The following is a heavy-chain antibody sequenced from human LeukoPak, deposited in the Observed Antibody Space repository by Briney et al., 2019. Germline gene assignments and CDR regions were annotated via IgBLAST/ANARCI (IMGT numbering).Heavy chain of an antibody. CDR2: IEQDGSEK. V-gene: IGHV3-7*01. CDR1: GFSFSTYW. J-gene: IGHJ4*02. D-gene: IGHD1-20*01. CDR3: ARAGNWNDGGYFDY. Sequence: GGSLRLSCAASGFSFSTYWISWVRQAPGEGLEWVANIEQDGSEKYYVDSVKGRFTISRDNAKNSLYLQMNSLRAEDTAVYYCARAGNWNDGGYFDYWGQGTLVTVSS.